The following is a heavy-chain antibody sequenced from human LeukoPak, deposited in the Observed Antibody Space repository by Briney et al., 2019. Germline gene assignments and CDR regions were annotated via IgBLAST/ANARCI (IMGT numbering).Heavy chain of an antibody. CDR2: IYYSGST. CDR3: ATVAATVQSYFDY. V-gene: IGHV4-39*01. J-gene: IGHJ4*02. D-gene: IGHD2-15*01. CDR1: GGSISISSYY. Sequence: PSETLSLTCTVSGGSISISSYYWGWIRQPPGKGLEWIGSIYYSGSTYYNPSLKSRVTISVDTSKNQFSLKLSSVTAADTAVYYCATVAATVQSYFDYWGQGTLVTVSS.